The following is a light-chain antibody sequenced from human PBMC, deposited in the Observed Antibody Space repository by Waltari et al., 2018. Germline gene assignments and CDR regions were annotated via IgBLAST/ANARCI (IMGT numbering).Light chain of an antibody. CDR2: GAS. V-gene: IGKV3-20*01. Sequence: EIVLTQSPGTLSLSPGERATLSCRASQSVRGSLAWYQQKAGQAPRLLIYGASSRATGIPDRFSGSGSGTDFSHTISRLEPEDFAVYYCQHYVRLPATFGQGTKVEI. CDR3: QHYVRLPAT. CDR1: QSVRGS. J-gene: IGKJ1*01.